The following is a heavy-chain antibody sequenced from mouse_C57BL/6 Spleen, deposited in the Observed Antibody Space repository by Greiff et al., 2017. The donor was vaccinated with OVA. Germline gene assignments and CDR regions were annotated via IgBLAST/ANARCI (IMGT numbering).Heavy chain of an antibody. CDR1: GYTFTDYE. CDR3: TRGDGGYCAWFAY. Sequence: QVQLQQSGAELVRPGASVTLSCKASGYTFTDYEMHWVKQTPVHGLEWIGAIDPDTGGTAYNQKFKGKAILTADKSSSTAYMELRSLTSEDSAVYYCTRGDGGYCAWFAYWGQGTLVTVSA. D-gene: IGHD2-3*01. V-gene: IGHV1-15*01. J-gene: IGHJ3*01. CDR2: IDPDTGGT.